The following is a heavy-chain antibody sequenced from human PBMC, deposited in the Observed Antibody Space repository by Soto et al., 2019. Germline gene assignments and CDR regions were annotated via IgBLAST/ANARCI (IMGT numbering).Heavy chain of an antibody. CDR3: AHSWGYSPSRLFDY. CDR2: IYWDDDK. CDR1: GFSLSTSGVG. D-gene: IGHD3-16*01. V-gene: IGHV2-5*02. Sequence: QITLKESGPTLVKPTQTLTLTCTFSGFSLSTSGVGVGWIRQPPGKALEWLALIYWDDDKRYSPSLKSRLTITTDTSKTQVVLTMTNMDPVDTATYYCAHSWGYSPSRLFDYWGQGTLVTVSS. J-gene: IGHJ4*02.